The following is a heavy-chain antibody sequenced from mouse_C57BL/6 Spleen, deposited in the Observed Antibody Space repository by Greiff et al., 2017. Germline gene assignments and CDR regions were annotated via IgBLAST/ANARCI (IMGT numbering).Heavy chain of an antibody. CDR2: IYPGDGDT. V-gene: IGHV1-82*01. D-gene: IGHD4-1*01. Sequence: VQLQQSGPELVKPGASVKISCKASGYAFSSSWMNWVKQRPGKGLEWIGRIYPGDGDTNYNGKFKGKATLTADKSSSPAYMQLSSLTSEDSAVYFCARTLGYFDSWGKGTTLTVSS. J-gene: IGHJ2*01. CDR3: ARTLGYFDS. CDR1: GYAFSSSW.